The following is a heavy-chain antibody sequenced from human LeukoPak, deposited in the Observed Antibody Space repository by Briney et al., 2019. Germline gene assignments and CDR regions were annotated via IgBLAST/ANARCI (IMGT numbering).Heavy chain of an antibody. CDR3: ARVTPDYLNYYYYMDV. Sequence: PSETLSLTCTVSGGSISSYYWRWTRQPAGKGLEWIGRIYTSGSTNYNPSLKSRVTMSVATSKNQFALKLSSVTAADTAVYYCARVTPDYLNYYYYMDVWGKGTTVTVSS. D-gene: IGHD4-11*01. V-gene: IGHV4-4*07. CDR2: IYTSGST. CDR1: GGSISSYY. J-gene: IGHJ6*03.